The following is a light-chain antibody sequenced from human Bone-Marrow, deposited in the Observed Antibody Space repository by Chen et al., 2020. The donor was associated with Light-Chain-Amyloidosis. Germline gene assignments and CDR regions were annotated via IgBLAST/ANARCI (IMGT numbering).Light chain of an antibody. Sequence: QSALTQPASVSGSPGQSLTIPCTGTSSDVGGDNHVSWYQQHPDKAPKLMIYVVTNRPSWVPDLFSGSETDNTASLTISGLQTEDEADYFCSSYTITNTLVFGSGTRVTVL. J-gene: IGLJ1*01. CDR1: SSDVGGDNH. CDR3: SSYTITNTLV. V-gene: IGLV2-14*01. CDR2: VVT.